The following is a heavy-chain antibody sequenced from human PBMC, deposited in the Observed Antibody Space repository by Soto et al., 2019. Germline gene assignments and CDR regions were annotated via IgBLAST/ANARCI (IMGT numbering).Heavy chain of an antibody. V-gene: IGHV1-69*01. Sequence: QVQLVQSGAEVKKPGSSVKVSCKASGGTFSSYAISWVRQAPGQGLEWMGGIIPIFGTANYAQKFQGRVTITADESTSTAYMELSSLRSEDTAVYYCACRLYDSSGYHHYYYYGMDVWGQGTTVTVSS. J-gene: IGHJ6*02. CDR3: ACRLYDSSGYHHYYYYGMDV. CDR1: GGTFSSYA. D-gene: IGHD3-22*01. CDR2: IIPIFGTA.